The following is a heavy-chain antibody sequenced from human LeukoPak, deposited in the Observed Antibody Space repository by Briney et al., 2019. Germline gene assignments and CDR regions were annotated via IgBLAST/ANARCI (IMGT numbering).Heavy chain of an antibody. CDR3: IRIRTGEHQYGMDV. J-gene: IGHJ6*02. D-gene: IGHD7-27*01. V-gene: IGHV3-13*01. CDR2: IDTVGNT. Sequence: PGGSLRLSCAASGFTFSSYDMHWVRQATGKGLEWVSAIDTVGNTYYAGSVKGRFTISRENAKNSLYLQMNSLRDGDTAVYYCIRIRTGEHQYGMDVWDQGTTVTVSS. CDR1: GFTFSSYD.